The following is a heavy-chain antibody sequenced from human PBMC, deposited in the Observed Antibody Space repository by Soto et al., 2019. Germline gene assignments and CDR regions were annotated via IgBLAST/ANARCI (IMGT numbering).Heavy chain of an antibody. CDR1: GFTFSSYA. CDR2: ISGSGGST. V-gene: IGHV3-23*01. CDR3: AKRYSYCSSTSCYNWFDP. D-gene: IGHD2-2*01. Sequence: LRLSCAASGFTFSSYAMSWVRQAPGKGLEWVSAISGSGGSTYYADSVKGRFTISRDSSKNTLYLQMNSLRAEDTAVYYCAKRYSYCSSTSCYNWFDPWGQGTLVTLSS. J-gene: IGHJ5*02.